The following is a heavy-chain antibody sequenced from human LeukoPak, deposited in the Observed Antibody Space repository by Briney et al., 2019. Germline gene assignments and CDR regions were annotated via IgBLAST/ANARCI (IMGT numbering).Heavy chain of an antibody. CDR2: ISGSGGST. CDR3: AKDLEQWVFYYLDY. J-gene: IGHJ4*02. D-gene: IGHD6-19*01. Sequence: PGGSLRLSCAASGFTLSSYAMSWVRQAPGKGLEWVSAISGSGGSTYYADSVKGRFTISRDNSKNTLYLQMNSLRAEDTAVYYCAKDLEQWVFYYLDYWGQGTLVTVSS. CDR1: GFTLSSYA. V-gene: IGHV3-23*01.